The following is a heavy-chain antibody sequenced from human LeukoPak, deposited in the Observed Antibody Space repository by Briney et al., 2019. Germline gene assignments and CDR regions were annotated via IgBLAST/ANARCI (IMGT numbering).Heavy chain of an antibody. V-gene: IGHV4-4*07. D-gene: IGHD6-19*01. CDR2: IHTSGST. CDR1: GGSISNYH. CDR3: ARRGISSGWSFDF. Sequence: SETLSLTCTVSGGSISNYHWTWIRQPAGKGLEWTGQIHTSGSTNYNPPLKSRVTMSIDTPENQVSLTIRSVTAADTAVYYCARRGISSGWSFDFWGQRALVTVSS. J-gene: IGHJ4*02.